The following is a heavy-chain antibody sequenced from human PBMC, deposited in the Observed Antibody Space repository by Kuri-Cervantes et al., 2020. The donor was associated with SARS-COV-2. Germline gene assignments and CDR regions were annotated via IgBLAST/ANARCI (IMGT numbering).Heavy chain of an antibody. D-gene: IGHD5-12*01. V-gene: IGHV4-34*01. Sequence: SETLSLTCAVYGGSFSGYYWSWIRQPPGKGLEWIGEINHSGGTNYNPSLKSRVTISVDTSKNQFSLKLSSVTAADTAVYYCARLIGYSGYDYSFGYFDYWGQGHLVTVPS. J-gene: IGHJ4*02. CDR1: GGSFSGYY. CDR3: ARLIGYSGYDYSFGYFDY. CDR2: INHSGGT.